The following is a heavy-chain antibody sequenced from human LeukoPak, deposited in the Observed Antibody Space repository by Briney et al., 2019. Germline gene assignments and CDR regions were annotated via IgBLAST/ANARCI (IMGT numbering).Heavy chain of an antibody. D-gene: IGHD6-19*01. J-gene: IGHJ4*02. CDR2: ISGSGGST. Sequence: GGSLRLSCAASGFTFTSYAMSWVRQAPGKGLEWVSAISGSGGSTYYADYVQGRFTISRDNSKNTLYLQMNSLRAEDTAVYYCAKAGEESWQWLRLLTPLDDWGQGTLVTVSS. CDR1: GFTFTSYA. CDR3: AKAGEESWQWLRLLTPLDD. V-gene: IGHV3-23*01.